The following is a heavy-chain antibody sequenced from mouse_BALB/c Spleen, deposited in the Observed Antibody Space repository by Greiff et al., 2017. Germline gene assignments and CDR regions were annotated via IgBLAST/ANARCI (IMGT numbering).Heavy chain of an antibody. J-gene: IGHJ3*01. CDR1: GFTFSSYA. V-gene: IGHV5-9-3*01. CDR2: ISSGGSYT. CDR3: AREGDFFFAY. Sequence: EVQVVESGGGLVKPGGSLKLSCAASGFTFSSYAMSWVRQTPEKRLEWVATISSGGSYTYYPDSVKGRFTISRDNAKNTLYLQMSSLRSEDTAMYYCAREGDFFFAYWGQGTLVTVSA.